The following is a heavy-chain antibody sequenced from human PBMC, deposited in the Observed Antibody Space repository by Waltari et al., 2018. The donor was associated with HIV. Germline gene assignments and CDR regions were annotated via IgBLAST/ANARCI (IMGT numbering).Heavy chain of an antibody. Sequence: QVQLQESGPGLVKPSETLSLTCTVSGDSISSYYWSWLRQPPGTGLEWIGYIYYSGSTNYNPSLKSRVTISVDTSKNQFSLKLSSVTAADTAVYYCARGRIYTLFGVVSPDYFDYWGQGTLVTVSS. J-gene: IGHJ4*02. CDR2: IYYSGST. V-gene: IGHV4-59*01. CDR3: ARGRIYTLFGVVSPDYFDY. D-gene: IGHD3-3*01. CDR1: GDSISSYY.